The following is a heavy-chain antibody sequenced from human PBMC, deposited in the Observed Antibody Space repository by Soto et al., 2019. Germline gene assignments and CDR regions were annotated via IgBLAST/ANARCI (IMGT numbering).Heavy chain of an antibody. V-gene: IGHV3-11*01. D-gene: IGHD4-17*01. CDR2: ISSSGSTI. CDR1: GFTFSDYY. CDR3: ALIDYGAREYYYGMDV. J-gene: IGHJ6*02. Sequence: QVQLVESGGGLVKPGGSLRLSCAASGFTFSDYYMSWIRQAPGKGLEWVSYISSSGSTIYYADSVKGRFTISRDNAKNSPYLQMNSLRAEDTAVYYCALIDYGAREYYYGMDVWGQGTTVTVSS.